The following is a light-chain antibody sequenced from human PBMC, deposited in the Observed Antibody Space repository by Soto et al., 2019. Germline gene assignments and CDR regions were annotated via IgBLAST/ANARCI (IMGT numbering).Light chain of an antibody. CDR3: QQYGGSPRIT. CDR2: GAS. Sequence: EFVLTQSPGTLSLSPGERATLSCRASQTVRNNYLAWYQQRPGQPPRLLIYGASNRATGIPDRFSGSGSGTDFTLIINRLEPQDVAIYYCQQYGGSPRITFGQGTRREIK. J-gene: IGKJ5*01. V-gene: IGKV3-20*01. CDR1: QTVRNNY.